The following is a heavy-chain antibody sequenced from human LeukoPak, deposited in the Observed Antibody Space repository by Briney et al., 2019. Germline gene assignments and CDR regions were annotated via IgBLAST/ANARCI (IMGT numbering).Heavy chain of an antibody. CDR2: ISSSGSTI. CDR1: GFTVSSYY. J-gene: IGHJ4*02. Sequence: PGGSLRLSCAASGFTVSSYYMNWVRQAPGRGLEWVSYISSSGSTIYYADSVKGRFTISRDNAKNSLYLQMNSLRAEDTAVYYCARVGPRISATPRFGGSFDYWGQGTLVTVSS. V-gene: IGHV3-48*03. CDR3: ARVGPRISATPRFGGSFDY. D-gene: IGHD5-12*01.